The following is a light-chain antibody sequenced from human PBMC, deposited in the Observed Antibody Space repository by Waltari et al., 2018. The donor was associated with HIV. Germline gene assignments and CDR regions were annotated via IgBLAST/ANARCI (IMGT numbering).Light chain of an antibody. Sequence: QSVLTQPPSVSATPGQKVTISCSGSSSNIGYNYVFWYQQLPGTAPKLLIYDNNKLPAGIPDRFSGSKSGNTASLTVSGLQAEDEADYYCSSYASSNDFGVFGGGTKLTVL. CDR1: SSNIGYNY. CDR3: SSYASSNDFGV. CDR2: DNN. V-gene: IGLV1-51*01. J-gene: IGLJ2*01.